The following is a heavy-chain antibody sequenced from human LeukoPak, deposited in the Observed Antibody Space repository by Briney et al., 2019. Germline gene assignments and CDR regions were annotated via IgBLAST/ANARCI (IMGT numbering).Heavy chain of an antibody. CDR1: GDNISSNSAA. CDR2: TYYRSKWYN. V-gene: IGHV6-1*01. CDR3: ARAHQLAYCGGDCLYYYYYMDV. D-gene: IGHD2-21*01. Sequence: SQTLSLTCAISGDNISSNSAAWNWIRQSPSRGLEWLGRTYYRSKWYNDYAVSVKSRITINPDTSKNQFSLQLNSVTPEDTAVYYCARAHQLAYCGGDCLYYYYYMDVWGKGTTVTVSS. J-gene: IGHJ6*03.